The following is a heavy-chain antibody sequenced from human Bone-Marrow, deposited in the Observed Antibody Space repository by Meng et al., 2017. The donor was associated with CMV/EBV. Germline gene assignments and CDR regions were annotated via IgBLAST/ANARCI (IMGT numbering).Heavy chain of an antibody. J-gene: IGHJ5*02. Sequence: SVKVSCKASGGTFSSYAISWVRQAPGQGLEWMGGIIPIFGTANYAQKFQGRVTITADNSTRTAYMELSSLRSEDTAVYYCAREPRIFGSGGFDPWGQGTLVTVSS. V-gene: IGHV1-69*06. D-gene: IGHD3-3*02. CDR3: AREPRIFGSGGFDP. CDR2: IIPIFGTA. CDR1: GGTFSSYA.